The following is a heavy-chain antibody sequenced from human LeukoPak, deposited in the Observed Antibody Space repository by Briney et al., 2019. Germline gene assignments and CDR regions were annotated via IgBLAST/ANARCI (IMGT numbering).Heavy chain of an antibody. CDR3: ARESSVKDFDY. Sequence: GGSLRLSCAASGFTFSTYSMNWVRQAPGKGLEWVSYISSSGSTIYYADSVKGRFTISRDNAKNSLYLQMNSLRAEDTAVYYCARESSVKDFDYWGQGTLVTVSS. CDR2: ISSSGSTI. J-gene: IGHJ4*02. D-gene: IGHD2-2*01. V-gene: IGHV3-48*01. CDR1: GFTFSTYS.